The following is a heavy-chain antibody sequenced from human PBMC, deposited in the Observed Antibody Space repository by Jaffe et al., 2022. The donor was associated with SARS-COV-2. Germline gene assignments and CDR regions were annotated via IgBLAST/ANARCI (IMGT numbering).Heavy chain of an antibody. D-gene: IGHD6-6*01. Sequence: EVQLVESGGGLVQPGGSLRLSCAASGFTFSSYWMSWVRQAPGKGLEWVANIKQDGSEKYYVDSVKGRFTISRDNAKNSLYLQMNSLRAEDTAVYYCARLGAARFYYYYYGMDVWGQGTTVTVSS. CDR3: ARLGAARFYYYYYGMDV. V-gene: IGHV3-7*03. J-gene: IGHJ6*02. CDR2: IKQDGSEK. CDR1: GFTFSSYW.